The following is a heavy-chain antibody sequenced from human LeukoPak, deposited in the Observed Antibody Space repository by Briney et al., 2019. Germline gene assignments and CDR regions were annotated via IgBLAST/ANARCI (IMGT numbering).Heavy chain of an antibody. CDR1: GFTFDDYA. CDR3: AFVVGCPY. J-gene: IGHJ4*02. CDR2: ISWNSGSI. V-gene: IGHV3-9*01. Sequence: GGSLRLSCAASGFTFDDYAMHWVRQAPGKGLEWVSGISWNSGSIGYADSVKGRFTISRDNAKNSLYLQMNSLRAEDTALYYCAFVVGCPYWGQGTLVTVSS. D-gene: IGHD3-22*01.